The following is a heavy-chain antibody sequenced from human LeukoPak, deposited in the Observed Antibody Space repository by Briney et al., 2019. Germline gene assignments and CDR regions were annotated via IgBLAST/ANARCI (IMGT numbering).Heavy chain of an antibody. CDR1: GGSISSSSYY. V-gene: IGHV4-39*07. J-gene: IGHJ4*02. Sequence: SETLSLTCTVSGGSISSSSYYWGWIRQPPGKGLEWIGSIYYSGSTYYNPSLKSRVTISVDTSKNQLSLKLNFVTAADTAVYYCARDLRANPTVPKGGFDYWGQGTLVTVSS. CDR3: ARDLRANPTVPKGGFDY. D-gene: IGHD4-17*01. CDR2: IYYSGST.